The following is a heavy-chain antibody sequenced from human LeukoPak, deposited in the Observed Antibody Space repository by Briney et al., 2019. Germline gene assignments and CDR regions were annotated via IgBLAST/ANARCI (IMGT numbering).Heavy chain of an antibody. D-gene: IGHD6-13*01. J-gene: IGHJ4*02. Sequence: ASVKVSCKASGYTFTNYAIHWVRQAPGQRPEWMGWINAGSGDTRYLQRFQGRVTITRDTSASAVYMELSSLRYEDTAMFYCARGPIAAVAFFDYWGQGTLVSVSA. CDR3: ARGPIAAVAFFDY. V-gene: IGHV1-3*01. CDR2: INAGSGDT. CDR1: GYTFTNYA.